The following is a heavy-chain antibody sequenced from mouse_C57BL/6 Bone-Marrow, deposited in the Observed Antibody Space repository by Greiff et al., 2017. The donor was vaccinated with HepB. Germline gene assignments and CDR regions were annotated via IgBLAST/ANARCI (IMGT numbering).Heavy chain of an antibody. D-gene: IGHD4-1*02. V-gene: IGHV1-52*01. J-gene: IGHJ3*01. CDR3: ARTSTVPWFAY. CDR2: IDPSDSET. CDR1: GYTFTSYW. Sequence: QVQLQQPGAELVRPGPSVKLSCKASGYTFTSYWMHWVKQRPIQGLEWIGNIDPSDSETHYNQKFKDKATLTVDKSSSTAYMQLSSLTSEDSAVYYCARTSTVPWFAYWGQGTLVTVSA.